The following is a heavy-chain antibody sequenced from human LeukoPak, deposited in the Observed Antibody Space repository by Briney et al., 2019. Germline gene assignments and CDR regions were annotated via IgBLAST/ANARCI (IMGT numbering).Heavy chain of an antibody. CDR3: ARDIVGATRGKPVNVIDI. D-gene: IGHD1-26*01. J-gene: IGHJ3*02. CDR2: IIPILAIA. V-gene: IGHV1-69*04. Sequence: SVKVSCKASGGTFTSNAISWVRQAPGQGLEWMGRIIPILAIANYAQKFQGRVTITADNSTSTAYMELNSLRSEDTAVYYCARDIVGATRGKPVNVIDIWGEGTVVSVSS. CDR1: GGTFTSNA.